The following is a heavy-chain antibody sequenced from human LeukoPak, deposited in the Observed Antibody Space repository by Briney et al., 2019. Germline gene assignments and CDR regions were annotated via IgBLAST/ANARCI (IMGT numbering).Heavy chain of an antibody. CDR2: INHSGST. J-gene: IGHJ5*02. V-gene: IGHV4-34*01. Sequence: PSETLSLTCAVYGGSFSGYYWSWIRQPPGKGLEWIGEINHSGSTNYNPSLKSRVTISVDTSKNQFSLKLSSVTAADTAVYYCARGAPAIAAADRGWFDPWGQGTLVTVSS. CDR3: ARGAPAIAAADRGWFDP. CDR1: GGSFSGYY. D-gene: IGHD6-13*01.